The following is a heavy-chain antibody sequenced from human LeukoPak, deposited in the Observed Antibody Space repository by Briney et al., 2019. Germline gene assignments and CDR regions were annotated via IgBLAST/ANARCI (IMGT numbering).Heavy chain of an antibody. Sequence: GGSLRLSCAASGFTFSSYAMSWVRQAPGKGLEWVSTISGSGSSTYYADSVKGRFTISRDNSENTLYLQMNSLRAEDTAVYYCAKDQNYFGSGSPVYWGQGTLVTVSS. CDR3: AKDQNYFGSGSPVY. D-gene: IGHD3-10*01. CDR1: GFTFSSYA. J-gene: IGHJ4*02. V-gene: IGHV3-23*01. CDR2: ISGSGSST.